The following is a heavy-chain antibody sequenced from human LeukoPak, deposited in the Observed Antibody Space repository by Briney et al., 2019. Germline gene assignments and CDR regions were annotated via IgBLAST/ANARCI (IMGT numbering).Heavy chain of an antibody. CDR3: ARIPQPDSSSWYCWFDP. Sequence: SGPTLVNPTETLTLTCTVSGLSLSNARMGVSWIRQPPGKALEWLAHIFSNDEKSYSTSLKSRLTISKDTSKSQVVLTMTNMDPVDTATYYCARIPQPDSSSWYCWFDPWGQGTLVTVSS. V-gene: IGHV2-26*01. D-gene: IGHD6-13*01. CDR1: GLSLSNARMG. J-gene: IGHJ5*02. CDR2: IFSNDEK.